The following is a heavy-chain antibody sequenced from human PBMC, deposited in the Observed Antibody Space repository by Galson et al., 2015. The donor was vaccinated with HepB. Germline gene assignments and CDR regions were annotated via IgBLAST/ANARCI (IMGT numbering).Heavy chain of an antibody. J-gene: IGHJ4*02. V-gene: IGHV1-18*04. Sequence: SVKVSCKASGYTFTSYGISWVRQAPGQGLEWMGWISAYNGNTNYAQKLQGRVTMTTDTSTSTAYMELRSLRSDDTAVYYCARHTTYYYDSSGYRSGPGLGFDFDYWGQGTLVTVSS. D-gene: IGHD3-22*01. CDR2: ISAYNGNT. CDR3: ARHTTYYYDSSGYRSGPGLGFDFDY. CDR1: GYTFTSYG.